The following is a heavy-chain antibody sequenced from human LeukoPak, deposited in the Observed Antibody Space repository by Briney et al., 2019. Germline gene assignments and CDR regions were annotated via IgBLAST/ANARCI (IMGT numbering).Heavy chain of an antibody. V-gene: IGHV3-7*01. D-gene: IGHD2-21*02. CDR2: INQDASEI. CDR3: ATDRDNSDWQKRFDS. J-gene: IGHJ4*02. Sequence: GGSLRLSCAVSGFTFSTYWMNWYRQAPGKGLEWVGNINQDASEIYYVDSVRGRFTISGDNAKNSLHLQMNSLRAEDTAVYYCATDRDNSDWQKRFDSWGQGTLVTVSS. CDR1: GFTFSTYW.